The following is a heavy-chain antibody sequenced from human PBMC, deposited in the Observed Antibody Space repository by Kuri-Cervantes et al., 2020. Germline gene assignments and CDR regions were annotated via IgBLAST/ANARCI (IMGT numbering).Heavy chain of an antibody. D-gene: IGHD5-24*01. CDR1: GYSISSGYY. CDR3: ARSIRWAFDI. CDR2: IYHSGST. J-gene: IGHJ3*02. Sequence: GSLRLSCTVSGYSISSGYYWGWIRQPPGKGLEWIGSIYHSGSTYYNPSLKSRVTISVDRSKNQFSLKLSSVTAADTAVYYCARSIRWAFDIWGQGTMVTVSS. V-gene: IGHV4-38-2*02.